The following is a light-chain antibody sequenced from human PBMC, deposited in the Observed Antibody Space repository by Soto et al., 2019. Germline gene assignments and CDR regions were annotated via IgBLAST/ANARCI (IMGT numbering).Light chain of an antibody. CDR1: NIGGRS. J-gene: IGLJ3*02. Sequence: SYELTQPPSVSVAPGQTARFTCGGSNIGGRSVHWYQQKPGQAPILVVYDDRDRPSGIPERFSGSNSGNTATLTISRVEVGDEADYYCQVWDSSSDHWVFGGGTKLTVL. CDR2: DDR. CDR3: QVWDSSSDHWV. V-gene: IGLV3-21*02.